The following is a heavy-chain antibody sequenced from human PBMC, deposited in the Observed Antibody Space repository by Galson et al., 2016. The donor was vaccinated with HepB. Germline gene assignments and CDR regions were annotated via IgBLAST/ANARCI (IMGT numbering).Heavy chain of an antibody. CDR3: VPTCDGGRFSGDAFNV. CDR1: GFTFRNYG. D-gene: IGHD4-23*01. J-gene: IGHJ3*01. Sequence: SLRLSCAASGFTFRNYGMTWVRQAPGKGLQWVAAISGSGGSAYHADSVMGRFTISRDNSKNTLYLQMNSLRAADTAVYYCVPTCDGGRFSGDAFNVWGQGTMVTVSS. CDR2: ISGSGGSA. V-gene: IGHV3-23*01.